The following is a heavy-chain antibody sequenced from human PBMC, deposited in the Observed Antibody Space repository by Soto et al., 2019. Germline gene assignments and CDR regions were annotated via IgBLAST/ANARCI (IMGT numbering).Heavy chain of an antibody. Sequence: QVQLVESGGGVVQPGRSLRLSCAASGFTFSSYGMQWVRQSPGEGPEWVAIVANDGSNQYYAESVKGRFTISRDNSKTTVFLEMDRLSPEYTAVYYCARSSGGSSWYPPDYWGQGTLVTVSS. V-gene: IGHV3-30*03. D-gene: IGHD6-13*01. CDR2: VANDGSNQ. CDR3: ARSSGGSSWYPPDY. J-gene: IGHJ4*02. CDR1: GFTFSSYG.